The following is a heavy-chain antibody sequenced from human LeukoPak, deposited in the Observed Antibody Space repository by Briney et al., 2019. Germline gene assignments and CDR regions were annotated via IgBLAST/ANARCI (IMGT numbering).Heavy chain of an antibody. D-gene: IGHD3-10*01. Sequence: GESLKISCKGSGYSFTSYWIGWVRHMPGKGLEWMGMVYPGDADTRYSPSFQGQVTISADNSISTAYLQWSSLKASDTAMYYCASLPSGYYFDYWGQGTLVTVSS. J-gene: IGHJ4*02. CDR1: GYSFTSYW. V-gene: IGHV5-51*01. CDR2: VYPGDADT. CDR3: ASLPSGYYFDY.